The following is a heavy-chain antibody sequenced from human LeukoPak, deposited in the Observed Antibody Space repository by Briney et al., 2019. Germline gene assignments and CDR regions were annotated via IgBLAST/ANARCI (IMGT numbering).Heavy chain of an antibody. V-gene: IGHV3-43*01. J-gene: IGHJ4*02. Sequence: GGSLRLSCAASGFTFDDYTMHWVRQAPGKGLEWVSLISWHGGSTYYADSVKGRFTISRDNSKNTLYLQMNSLRAEDTAVYYCARDRSDPKRYCSGGSCYLGYFDYWGQGTLVTVSS. CDR2: ISWHGGST. CDR1: GFTFDDYT. CDR3: ARDRSDPKRYCSGGSCYLGYFDY. D-gene: IGHD2-15*01.